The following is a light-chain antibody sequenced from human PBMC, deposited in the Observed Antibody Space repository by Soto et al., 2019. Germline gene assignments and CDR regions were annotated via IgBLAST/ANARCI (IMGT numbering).Light chain of an antibody. CDR1: ESVSSNY. V-gene: IGKV3-20*01. CDR3: QQYVSSRLWT. J-gene: IGKJ1*01. Sequence: VWTQSPGSLSLAPGERATLSCRASESVSSNYVAWYQQQPGQAPGLLIYGASRRATGIPDRFSGSGSGTDFTLTISRLEPEDFALYYCQQYVSSRLWTFGQGTKVDIK. CDR2: GAS.